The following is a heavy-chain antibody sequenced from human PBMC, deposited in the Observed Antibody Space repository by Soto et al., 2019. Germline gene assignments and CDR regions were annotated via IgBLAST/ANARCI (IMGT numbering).Heavy chain of an antibody. D-gene: IGHD6-6*01. J-gene: IGHJ4*02. CDR2: ISGSGGST. V-gene: IGHV3-23*01. CDR3: ARDWGSSSSATDY. CDR1: GFTFSSYA. Sequence: GGSLRLSCAASGFTFSSYAMSWVRQAPGKGLEWVSAISGSGGSTYYADSVKGRFTISRDNAKNSLYLQMNSLRAEDTAVYYCARDWGSSSSATDYWGQGTLVTAPQ.